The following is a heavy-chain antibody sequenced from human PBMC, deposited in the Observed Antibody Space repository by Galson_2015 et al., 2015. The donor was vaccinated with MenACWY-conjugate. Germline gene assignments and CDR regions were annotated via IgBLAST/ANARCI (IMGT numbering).Heavy chain of an antibody. Sequence: SLRLSCAASGFTFSSYSMNWVRQAPGKGLEWVSSISSSSSYIYYADSVKGRFTISRDNAKNSLYLQMNSLRAEDTAVYYCASSTYYDFWSGYFHYYGMDVWGQGTTVTVSS. V-gene: IGHV3-21*01. D-gene: IGHD3-3*01. CDR1: GFTFSSYS. J-gene: IGHJ6*02. CDR2: ISSSSSYI. CDR3: ASSTYYDFWSGYFHYYGMDV.